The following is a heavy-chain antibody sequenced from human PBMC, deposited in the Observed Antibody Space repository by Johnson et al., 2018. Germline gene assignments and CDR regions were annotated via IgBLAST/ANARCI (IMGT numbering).Heavy chain of an antibody. D-gene: IGHD3-22*01. CDR2: ISYDGSNK. CDR3: AKDTDYYDSSGYYYEYFQH. V-gene: IGHV3-30*18. Sequence: VQLLESGGGVVQPGRSLRLSCAASGFTFSSYGMHWVRQAPGKGLEWVAVISYDGSNKYYADSVKGRFTISRDNSKNTLYLQMNSRRAEDTAVYYCAKDTDYYDSSGYYYEYFQHWGQGTLVTVSS. CDR1: GFTFSSYG. J-gene: IGHJ1*01.